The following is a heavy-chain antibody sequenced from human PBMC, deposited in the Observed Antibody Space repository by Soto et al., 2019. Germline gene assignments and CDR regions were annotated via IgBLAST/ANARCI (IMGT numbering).Heavy chain of an antibody. V-gene: IGHV4-30-4*01. CDR2: IYYSGST. D-gene: IGHD2-2*02. J-gene: IGHJ5*02. Sequence: SETLSLTCTVSGGSISSGDYYWSWIRQPPGKGLEWIGYIYYSGSTYYNPSLKSRVTISVDTSKNQFSLKLSSVTAADTAVYYCARGRITTIVVVPAAIVSWGQGTLVTVSS. CDR3: ARGRITTIVVVPAAIVS. CDR1: GGSISSGDYY.